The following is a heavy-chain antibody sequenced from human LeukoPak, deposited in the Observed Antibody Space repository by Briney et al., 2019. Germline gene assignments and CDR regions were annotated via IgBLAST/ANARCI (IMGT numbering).Heavy chain of an antibody. V-gene: IGHV1-46*01. D-gene: IGHD3-22*01. J-gene: IGHJ4*02. CDR2: INPSGGST. Sequence: ASVKVSCKASGYTFTSYYMHWVRQAPGQGLEWMGIINPSGGSTSYAQKFQGRVTMTRDMSTSTVYMELSSLRSEDTAVYYCARDTQPNTYYYDSSGYRTAEYYFDYWGQGTLVTVSS. CDR3: ARDTQPNTYYYDSSGYRTAEYYFDY. CDR1: GYTFTSYY.